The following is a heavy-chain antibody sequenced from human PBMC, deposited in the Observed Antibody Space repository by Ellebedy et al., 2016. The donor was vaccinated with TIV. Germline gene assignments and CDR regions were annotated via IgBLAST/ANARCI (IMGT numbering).Heavy chain of an antibody. V-gene: IGHV1-2*04. CDR2: INPNSGGT. CDR3: ASYSLYSSSSAYYYGMDV. Sequence: ASVKVSCKASGYTFTGYYMHWVRQAPGQGLEWMGWINPNSGGTNYAQKFQGWVTMNRDTSISTAYMELSRLRSDDTAVYYCASYSLYSSSSAYYYGMDVWGQGTTVTVSS. CDR1: GYTFTGYY. J-gene: IGHJ6*02. D-gene: IGHD6-6*01.